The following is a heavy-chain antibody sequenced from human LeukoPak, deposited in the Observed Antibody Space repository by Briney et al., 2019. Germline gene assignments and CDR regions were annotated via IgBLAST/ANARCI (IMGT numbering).Heavy chain of an antibody. Sequence: PSQTLSLTCTVSGGSISSGSYYWSWIRQPAGKGLEYIGRIYTSGSTNYNPSLKSRVTISVDTSKNQFSLKLSSVTAADTAVYYCARKEYDSGDQGWFDPWGQGTLVTVSS. D-gene: IGHD3-22*01. CDR3: ARKEYDSGDQGWFDP. CDR2: IYTSGST. J-gene: IGHJ5*02. CDR1: GGSISSGSYY. V-gene: IGHV4-61*02.